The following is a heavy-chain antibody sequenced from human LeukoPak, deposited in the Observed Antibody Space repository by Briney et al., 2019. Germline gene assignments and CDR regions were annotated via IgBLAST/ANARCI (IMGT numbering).Heavy chain of an antibody. Sequence: ASVKVSCKTSGYAFTSYSLTWVRQAPGQGLEWMGWITTYNGNTNYAQKLQGRVTITTDTSTSTAYMDLRGLRSDDTAVYFCARGYDYGAYVVDFDYWGQGTLVTVSS. V-gene: IGHV1-18*04. D-gene: IGHD4-17*01. CDR2: ITTYNGNT. CDR3: ARGYDYGAYVVDFDY. J-gene: IGHJ4*02. CDR1: GYAFTSYS.